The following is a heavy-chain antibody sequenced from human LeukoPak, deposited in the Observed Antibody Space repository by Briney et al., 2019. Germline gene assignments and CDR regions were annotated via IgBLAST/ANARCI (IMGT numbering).Heavy chain of an antibody. V-gene: IGHV4-34*01. CDR1: GGSFSGYY. CDR3: ARGGPATAYDY. Sequence: SETLSLTCAVYGGSFSGYYWSWIRQPPGKGLEWIGEINHSGSTNYNPSLKSRVTISVDTSKNQFSLKLSSVTAADTAVYYCARGGPATAYDYWGQGTLVPVSS. J-gene: IGHJ4*02. D-gene: IGHD5-12*01. CDR2: INHSGST.